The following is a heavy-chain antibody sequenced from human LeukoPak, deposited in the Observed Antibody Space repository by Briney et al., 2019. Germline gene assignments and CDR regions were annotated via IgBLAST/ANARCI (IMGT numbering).Heavy chain of an antibody. V-gene: IGHV3-21*01. CDR1: GFTFSSYS. Sequence: KPRGSLRLSCAASGFTFSSYSMNWVRQAPGKGLEWVSYISSSSSEIYYADSVKGRFTISRDNAKNSLYLQMNSLRAEDTAVDYCARNYDSSGYYYDADSFDNWGQGTMVTVSS. CDR2: ISSSSSEI. CDR3: ARNYDSSGYYYDADSFDN. D-gene: IGHD3-22*01. J-gene: IGHJ3*02.